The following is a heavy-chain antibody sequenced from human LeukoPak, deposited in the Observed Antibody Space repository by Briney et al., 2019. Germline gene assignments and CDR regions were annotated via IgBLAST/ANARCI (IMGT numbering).Heavy chain of an antibody. V-gene: IGHV4-59*01. CDR3: ARRNRYCSSTSCYSTYYYMDV. CDR2: IYYSGST. Sequence: PSETLSLTCTVSGGSISSYYWSWIRQPPGKGLEWIGYIYYSGSTNYNPSLKSRVTISVDTSKNQFSLKLSSVTAADTAVYYCARRNRYCSSTSCYSTYYYMDVWGKGTTVTVSS. CDR1: GGSISSYY. J-gene: IGHJ6*03. D-gene: IGHD2-2*01.